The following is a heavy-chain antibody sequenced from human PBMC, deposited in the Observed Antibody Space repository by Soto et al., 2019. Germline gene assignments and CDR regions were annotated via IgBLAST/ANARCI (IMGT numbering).Heavy chain of an antibody. CDR2: IKKDGSEK. CDR3: AKGQWLDDH. D-gene: IGHD2-8*01. V-gene: IGHV3-7*01. CDR1: GFTFSNYW. J-gene: IGHJ4*02. Sequence: EVQLVESGGGLVQPGGSLRLSCAASGFTFSNYWMSWVRQAPGKGLEWVANIKKDGSEKYYVDSVKGRFTISRDNAKNALYLQMNSLRAEDTAVYYCAKGQWLDDHWGQGTLVTVS.